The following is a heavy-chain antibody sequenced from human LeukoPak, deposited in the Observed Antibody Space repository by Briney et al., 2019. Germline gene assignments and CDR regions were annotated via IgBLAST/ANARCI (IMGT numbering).Heavy chain of an antibody. D-gene: IGHD3-22*01. Sequence: ASVKVSCKASGYTFTGYYMHWVRQAPGQGLEWMGWINPNSGGTNYAQKFQGWVTMTRDTSISTAYMELSRLRSDDTAVYYCARGDYYDSSGYYLLDAFDIWGQGTMVTVSS. CDR3: ARGDYYDSSGYYLLDAFDI. J-gene: IGHJ3*02. CDR1: GYTFTGYY. V-gene: IGHV1-2*04. CDR2: INPNSGGT.